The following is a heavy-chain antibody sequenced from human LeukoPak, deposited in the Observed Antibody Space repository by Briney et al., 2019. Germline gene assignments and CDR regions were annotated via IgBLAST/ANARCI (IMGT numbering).Heavy chain of an antibody. J-gene: IGHJ4*02. CDR2: IYSGST. Sequence: GGSLRLSCTVSGFTVTSNSMSWVRQAPGKGLEWVSFIYSGSTHYSDSVKGRFTISRDNSKNTLYLQMNSLRAEDTAVYYCARRAGAYSHPYDYWGQGTLVTVSS. V-gene: IGHV3-53*01. D-gene: IGHD4/OR15-4a*01. CDR1: GFTVTSNS. CDR3: ARRAGAYSHPYDY.